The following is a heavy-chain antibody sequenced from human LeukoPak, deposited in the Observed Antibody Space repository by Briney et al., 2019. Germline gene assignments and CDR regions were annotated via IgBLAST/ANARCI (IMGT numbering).Heavy chain of an antibody. D-gene: IGHD3-16*02. CDR2: MYNGGST. Sequence: GGSLRLSCAASGFTFSNAWMSWVRQAPGKGLEWVSVMYNGGSTYYADSVKGRFTISRDNSKNTLYLQMNSLRAEDTAVYYCARDPISFWYFDLWGRGTLVTVSS. CDR1: GFTFSNAW. CDR3: ARDPISFWYFDL. J-gene: IGHJ2*01. V-gene: IGHV3-66*01.